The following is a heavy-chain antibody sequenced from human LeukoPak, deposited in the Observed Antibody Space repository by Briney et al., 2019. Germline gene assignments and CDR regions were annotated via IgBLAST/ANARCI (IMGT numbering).Heavy chain of an antibody. D-gene: IGHD2-15*01. CDR3: ARRYCGGGSCHFDY. Sequence: GGSLRLSCAASGFTFSSYVMSWVRQAPGKGLVWVSHISRDGSGSSYADSVKGRFTISRDNARSTLSLQMDSLRAEDTAVYYCARRYCGGGSCHFDYWGQGTLVTVSS. V-gene: IGHV3-74*01. J-gene: IGHJ4*02. CDR2: ISRDGSGS. CDR1: GFTFSSYV.